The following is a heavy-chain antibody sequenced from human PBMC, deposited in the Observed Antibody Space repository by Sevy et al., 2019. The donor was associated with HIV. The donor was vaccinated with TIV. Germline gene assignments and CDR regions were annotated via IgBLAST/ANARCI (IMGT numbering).Heavy chain of an antibody. CDR1: GFTFSSYS. J-gene: IGHJ4*02. CDR2: ISSSSSYI. CDR3: ARDNGGSYYSHFDY. D-gene: IGHD1-26*01. Sequence: GGSLRLSCAASGFTFSSYSMNWVRQAPGKGLEWVSSISSSSSYIYYADSVKGRFTISRDNAKNSLYLQMNSLRAEDTAVYYCARDNGGSYYSHFDYWGQGTLVTVS. V-gene: IGHV3-21*01.